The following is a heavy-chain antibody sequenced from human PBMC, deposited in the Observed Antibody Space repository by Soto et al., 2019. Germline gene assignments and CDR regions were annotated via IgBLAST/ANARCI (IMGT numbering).Heavy chain of an antibody. Sequence: ASVKVSCKASGYIFTTYALHWVRQAPGQRLEWMAWINGGNGNTKYSQKFQDRVTITRDTSASIAYMELSSLRSEDTAVYYCARGKGMEENYYYHGMDVWGQGTTVTVSS. CDR3: ARGKGMEENYYYHGMDV. CDR2: INGGNGNT. CDR1: GYIFTTYA. V-gene: IGHV1-3*01. D-gene: IGHD1-1*01. J-gene: IGHJ6*02.